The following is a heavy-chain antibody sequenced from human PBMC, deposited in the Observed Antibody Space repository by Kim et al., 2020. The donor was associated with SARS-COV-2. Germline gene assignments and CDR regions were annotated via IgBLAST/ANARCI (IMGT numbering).Heavy chain of an antibody. V-gene: IGHV3-15*01. D-gene: IGHD6-13*01. CDR3: TKHIAAVAAYGMDV. Sequence: AAPVKGRFTISRDDSKNPLCLQMNSLKSEDTAVYYCTKHIAAVAAYGMDVWGQGTTVTVSS. J-gene: IGHJ6*02.